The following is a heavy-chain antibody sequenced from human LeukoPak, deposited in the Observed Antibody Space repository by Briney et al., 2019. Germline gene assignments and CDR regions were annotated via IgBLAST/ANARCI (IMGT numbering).Heavy chain of an antibody. CDR3: ASNYYGSGSLDY. J-gene: IGHJ4*02. CDR1: GGSISSYY. V-gene: IGHV4-59*08. Sequence: SETLSLTCTVSGGSISSYYWSWIRQPPGKGLEWIGYIYYGGSTNYNPSLKSRVTISVDTSKNQFSLKLSSVTAADTAVYYCASNYYGSGSLDYWGQGNLVTVSS. D-gene: IGHD3-10*01. CDR2: IYYGGST.